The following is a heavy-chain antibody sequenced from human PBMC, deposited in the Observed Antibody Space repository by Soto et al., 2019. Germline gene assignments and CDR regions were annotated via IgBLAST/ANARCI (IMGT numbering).Heavy chain of an antibody. CDR1: GVLFCYYA. CDR3: ARGGVVGYCSGGRCSDFDY. CDR2: VSSDGRNK. V-gene: IGHV3-30*04. D-gene: IGHD2-15*01. J-gene: IGHJ4*02. Sequence: GGSLRLSCAASGVLFCYYAMDWVRQAPGKGLEWLGGVSSDGRNKYYAESVKGRFTISRDNSKNTLYLQMNSLRAEDTAVYYCARGGVVGYCSGGRCSDFDYWGQGTLVTSPQ.